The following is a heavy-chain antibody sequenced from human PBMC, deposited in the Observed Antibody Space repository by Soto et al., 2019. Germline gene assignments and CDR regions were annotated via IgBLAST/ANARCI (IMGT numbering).Heavy chain of an antibody. CDR1: GYSFTSYW. V-gene: IGHV5-51*01. J-gene: IGHJ3*02. Sequence: PGESLKISCKGSGYSFTSYWIGWVRQMPGKGLEWMGIIYPGDSDTRYSPSFQGQVTISADKSISTAYLQWSSLKASDTAMYYCASLYGIRGGLDAFDIWGQGTMVTVSS. D-gene: IGHD2-2*02. CDR2: IYPGDSDT. CDR3: ASLYGIRGGLDAFDI.